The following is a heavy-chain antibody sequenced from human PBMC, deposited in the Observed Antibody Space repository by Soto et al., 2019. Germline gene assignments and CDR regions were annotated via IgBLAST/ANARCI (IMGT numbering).Heavy chain of an antibody. CDR1: GLSLSTSGVG. J-gene: IGHJ4*02. CDR3: VHRRPGLYFDY. V-gene: IGHV2-5*02. CDR2: IYWDDDK. Sequence: QITLKESGPTLVKPTQTLTLTCTLSGLSLSTSGVGVGWIRQPPGKALEWLALIYWDDDKRYSPSLESRLTITKDTSKNQVVLTMTNMDPVDSATYYCVHRRPGLYFDYWGQGTLVTVSS.